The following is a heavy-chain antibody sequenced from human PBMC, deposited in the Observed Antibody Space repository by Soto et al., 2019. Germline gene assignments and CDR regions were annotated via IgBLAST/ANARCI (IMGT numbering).Heavy chain of an antibody. V-gene: IGHV3-33*01. Sequence: GGSLRLSCAASGFTFSSYGMHWVRQAPGKGLEWVAVIWYDGSNKYYADSVKGRFTIPRDNSKNTLYLQMNSLRAEDTAVYYCARGGDYYYGMDVWGQGTTVTVSS. CDR3: ARGGDYYYGMDV. J-gene: IGHJ6*02. CDR2: IWYDGSNK. CDR1: GFTFSSYG.